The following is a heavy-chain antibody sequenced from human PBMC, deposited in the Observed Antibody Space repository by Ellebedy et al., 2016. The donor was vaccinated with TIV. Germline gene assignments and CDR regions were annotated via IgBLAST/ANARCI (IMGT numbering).Heavy chain of an antibody. D-gene: IGHD3-10*01. J-gene: IGHJ2*01. CDR2: IGTAGDT. V-gene: IGHV3-13*04. Sequence: GESLKISCAASGFTFSSYDMHWVRQATGKGLEWVSAIGTAGDTYYPGSVKGRFTISRENAKNSLYLQMNSLRAGDTAVYYCARGLHYYGSGSYDWYFDLWGRGTLVTVSS. CDR3: ARGLHYYGSGSYDWYFDL. CDR1: GFTFSSYD.